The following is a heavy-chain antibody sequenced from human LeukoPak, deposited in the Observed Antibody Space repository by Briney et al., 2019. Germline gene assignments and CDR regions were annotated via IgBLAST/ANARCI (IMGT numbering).Heavy chain of an antibody. Sequence: GRSLRLSCAASGFTFGSYGMHWVRQAPGKGLEWVAVISHDGKKKFYVDFVKSRFTISRDNSENTLYLQMNSLRTEDTAMYYCVKDTAMEPYDYYYYGMDVWGQGTTITVSS. CDR3: VKDTAMEPYDYYYYGMDV. V-gene: IGHV3-30*18. J-gene: IGHJ6*02. D-gene: IGHD5-18*01. CDR1: GFTFGSYG. CDR2: ISHDGKKK.